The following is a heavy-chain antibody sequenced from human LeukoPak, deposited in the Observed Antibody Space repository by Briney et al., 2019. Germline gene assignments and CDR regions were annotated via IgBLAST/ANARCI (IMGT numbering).Heavy chain of an antibody. Sequence: ASVKVSCKASGYTFTGYYMHWVRQAPGQGIEWMGWINPNSGCANYAQKFQVRVTMTRDTSISTAYMELSRLRSDGTAVYYCARDEEAFDIWGQGPMVTVST. J-gene: IGHJ3*02. CDR2: INPNSGCA. V-gene: IGHV1-2*02. CDR3: ARDEEAFDI. CDR1: GYTFTGYY.